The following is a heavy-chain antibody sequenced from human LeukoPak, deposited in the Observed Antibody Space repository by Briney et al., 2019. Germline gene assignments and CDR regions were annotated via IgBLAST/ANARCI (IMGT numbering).Heavy chain of an antibody. CDR3: AKVDDYWGDKYYFDY. V-gene: IGHV3-74*01. D-gene: IGHD4-11*01. J-gene: IGHJ4*02. Sequence: GGSLRLSCAASGFTFSNYWMFWVRQVPGKGLVWVSRINTDGSSTTYADSVKGRFTISRDNAKNSLYLQMNSLRGEDTAVYYCAKVDDYWGDKYYFDYWGQGTLVTVSS. CDR2: INTDGSST. CDR1: GFTFSNYW.